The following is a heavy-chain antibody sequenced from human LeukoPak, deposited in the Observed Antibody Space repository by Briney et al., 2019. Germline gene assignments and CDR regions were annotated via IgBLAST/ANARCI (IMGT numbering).Heavy chain of an antibody. D-gene: IGHD3-16*02. CDR2: INHSGST. J-gene: IGHJ4*02. Sequence: SETLSLTCAVYGGSFSGYYWSWIRQPPGKGLEWIGEINHSGSTNYNPSLKSRVTISVDTSKNQFSLKLSSVTAADTAVYYCARGRDYVWGSYRSPFDYWGQGTLVTVSS. CDR1: GGSFSGYY. CDR3: ARGRDYVWGSYRSPFDY. V-gene: IGHV4-34*01.